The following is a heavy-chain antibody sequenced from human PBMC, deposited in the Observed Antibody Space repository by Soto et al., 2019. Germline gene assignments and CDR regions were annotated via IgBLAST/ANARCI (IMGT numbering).Heavy chain of an antibody. CDR3: AKDEVRTPSLYAMDV. Sequence: QVQLVESGGGVVQPGRSLRLSCAASGFTFSPYTMHWVRQTPGKGLEWVAVISYDGSDQYYADSVRGRFTISRDNSKNTLFLQMNSLRAEDTAVYFCAKDEVRTPSLYAMDVWGQGTTVTVSS. CDR2: ISYDGSDQ. J-gene: IGHJ6*02. V-gene: IGHV3-30-3*01. CDR1: GFTFSPYT. D-gene: IGHD3-10*01.